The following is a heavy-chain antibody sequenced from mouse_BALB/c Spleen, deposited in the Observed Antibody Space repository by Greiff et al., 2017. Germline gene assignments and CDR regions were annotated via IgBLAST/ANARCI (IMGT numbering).Heavy chain of an antibody. V-gene: IGHV7-3*02. CDR2: IRNKANGYTT. CDR1: GFTFTDYY. Sequence: EVQLQESGGGLVQPGGSLRLSCATSGFTFTDYYMSWVRQPPGKALEWLGFIRNKANGYTTEYSASVKGRFTISRDNSQSILYLQMNTLRAEDSATYYCARWVITRGFAYWGQGTLVTVSA. J-gene: IGHJ3*01. CDR3: ARWVITRGFAY. D-gene: IGHD2-4*01.